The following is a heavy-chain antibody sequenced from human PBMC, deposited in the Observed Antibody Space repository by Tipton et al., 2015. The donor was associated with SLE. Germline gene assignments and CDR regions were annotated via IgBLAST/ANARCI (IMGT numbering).Heavy chain of an antibody. J-gene: IGHJ4*02. Sequence: GLVKPSETLSLTCTVSGGSIGDHYWIWVRQPPGKGLEWLGYIYFSGRSNYNPSLKSRVAISVDTAKNQFSLRLTSVTATDTAVYYCVRQRLWSDYWGQGNLVTVSS. V-gene: IGHV4-59*08. D-gene: IGHD2-21*01. CDR1: GGSIGDHY. CDR2: IYFSGRS. CDR3: VRQRLWSDY.